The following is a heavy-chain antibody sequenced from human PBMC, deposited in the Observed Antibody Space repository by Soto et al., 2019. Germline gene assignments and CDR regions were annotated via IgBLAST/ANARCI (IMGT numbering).Heavy chain of an antibody. Sequence: SETLSLTCTVSGGSISSGDYYWSWIRQPPGKGLEWIGYIYYIGSTYYNPSLKSRVTISVDTSKNQFSLKLSSVTAADTAVYYCASISSGYYSRRTFDYWGQGTLVTVSS. J-gene: IGHJ4*02. CDR2: IYYIGST. D-gene: IGHD3-22*01. CDR3: ASISSGYYSRRTFDY. V-gene: IGHV4-30-4*01. CDR1: GGSISSGDYY.